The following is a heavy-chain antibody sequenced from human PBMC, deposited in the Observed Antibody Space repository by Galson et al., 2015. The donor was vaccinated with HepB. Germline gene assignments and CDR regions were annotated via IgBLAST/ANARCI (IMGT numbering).Heavy chain of an antibody. CDR2: ISSSSSYI. Sequence: SLRLSCAASGFTFSSYSMNWVRQAPGKGLEWVSSISSSSSYIYYADSVKGRFTISRDNAKNSLYLQMNSLRAEDTAVYYCAREGGAMVVYYYYGMDVWGQGTTVTVSS. D-gene: IGHD3-10*01. CDR3: AREGGAMVVYYYYGMDV. V-gene: IGHV3-21*01. J-gene: IGHJ6*02. CDR1: GFTFSSYS.